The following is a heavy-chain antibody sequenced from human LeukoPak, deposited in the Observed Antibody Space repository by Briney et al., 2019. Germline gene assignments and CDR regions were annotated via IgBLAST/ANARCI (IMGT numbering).Heavy chain of an antibody. CDR1: GFTFSSYS. D-gene: IGHD3-22*01. Sequence: PGGSLRLSCAASGFTFSSYSMNWVRQAPGKGLEWVSSISSSSSYIYYADSVKGRFTISRDNAKNSLYLQMNSLRAEDTAVYYCARSCYDSSTRKRHIDYWGQGTLVTVSS. V-gene: IGHV3-21*01. J-gene: IGHJ4*02. CDR3: ARSCYDSSTRKRHIDY. CDR2: ISSSSSYI.